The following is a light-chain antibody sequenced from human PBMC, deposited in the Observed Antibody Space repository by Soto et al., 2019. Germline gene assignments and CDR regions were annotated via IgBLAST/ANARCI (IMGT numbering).Light chain of an antibody. J-gene: IGKJ1*01. CDR1: QSINTY. Sequence: DIQMTQSPSTLSASVGDRVTITCRASQSINTYLAWYQQKPGKAPKLLIYRASNLESGVPSRFSGSGSGTEFTLTVSSLQPDDFATYYCQQYNDYSMWRFGQGTKVEIK. CDR2: RAS. V-gene: IGKV1-5*03. CDR3: QQYNDYSMWR.